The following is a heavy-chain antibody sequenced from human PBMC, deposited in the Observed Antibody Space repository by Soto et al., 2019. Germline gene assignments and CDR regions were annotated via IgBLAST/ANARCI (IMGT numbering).Heavy chain of an antibody. J-gene: IGHJ6*03. Sequence: QVQLQQSGPGLVKPSQTLSLTCDISGDSVSSNSAAWNWIRQTPSRGLEWLGRTYYRSKWYINYEVSVKSRITVNPDTSKNQFSLQLNSVTPEATAVYYCARGSWDDVTGHDYMDVWGKGTTVTVSS. V-gene: IGHV6-1*01. D-gene: IGHD5-12*01. CDR3: ARGSWDDVTGHDYMDV. CDR2: TYYRSKWYI. CDR1: GDSVSSNSAA.